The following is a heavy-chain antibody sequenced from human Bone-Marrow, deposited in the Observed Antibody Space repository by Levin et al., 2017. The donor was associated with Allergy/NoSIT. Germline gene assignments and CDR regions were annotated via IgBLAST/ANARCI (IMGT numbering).Heavy chain of an antibody. J-gene: IGHJ4*02. V-gene: IGHV3-15*01. D-gene: IGHD3-10*01. Sequence: GESLKISCAASGFTFSNAWMSWVRQAPGKGLEWVGRIKSKTDGGTTDYAAPVKGRFTISRDDSKNTLYLQMNSLKTEDTAVYYCTTIDSLYYFDYWGQGTLVTVSS. CDR3: TTIDSLYYFDY. CDR2: IKSKTDGGTT. CDR1: GFTFSNAW.